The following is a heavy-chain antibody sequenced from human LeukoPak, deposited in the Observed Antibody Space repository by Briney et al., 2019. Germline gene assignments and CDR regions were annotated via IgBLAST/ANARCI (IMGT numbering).Heavy chain of an antibody. V-gene: IGHV3-53*01. CDR1: GFTVSSNC. D-gene: IGHD2-8*01. Sequence: GSLRLSCAASGFTVSSNCMSWVRQAPGKGLEWVSVIYSGGSTYYADSVKGRFTISRDNSKNALYLQMNSLRAEDTAVYYCARGGMVAQIDYWGQGTLVTVSS. CDR3: ARGGMVAQIDY. J-gene: IGHJ4*02. CDR2: IYSGGST.